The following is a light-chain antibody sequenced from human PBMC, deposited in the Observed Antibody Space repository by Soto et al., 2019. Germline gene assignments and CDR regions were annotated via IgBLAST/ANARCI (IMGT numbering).Light chain of an antibody. V-gene: IGKV1-33*01. CDR2: DAS. Sequence: DLQMTQSPSSLSATVGDRVTIXXQASQDISNYLNWYQQKPGKAPKVXIYDASNLETGVPSRFSGSGSGTDFTFTISSLEPEDIATYYCQQYDNLPITFGQGTRLEIK. CDR1: QDISNY. J-gene: IGKJ5*01. CDR3: QQYDNLPIT.